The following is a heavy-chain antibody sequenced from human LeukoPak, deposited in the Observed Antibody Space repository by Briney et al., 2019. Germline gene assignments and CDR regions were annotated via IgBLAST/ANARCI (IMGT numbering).Heavy chain of an antibody. V-gene: IGHV1-18*04. CDR1: GYTFTSYV. Sequence: GASVKVYCKASGYTFTSYVISWVRQAPGQGLEWMGWISAYNGNTNYAQKLQGRVTMTTDTSTSTAYMELRSLRSDDTAVYYCARDELRYFDWSADPYCDYWGQGTLVTVSS. CDR2: ISAYNGNT. D-gene: IGHD3-9*01. CDR3: ARDELRYFDWSADPYCDY. J-gene: IGHJ4*02.